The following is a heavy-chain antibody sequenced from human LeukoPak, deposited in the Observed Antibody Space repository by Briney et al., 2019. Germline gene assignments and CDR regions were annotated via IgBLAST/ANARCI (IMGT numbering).Heavy chain of an antibody. V-gene: IGHV3-9*01. Sequence: GRSLRLSCAASGFTFDDYAMHWVRQAPGKGLEGVSGISWNSGSIGYADSVKGRFTISRDNAKNSLYLQMNSLRAEDTALYYCAKDSHYCTNGVCYQFDYWGQGTVVTVSS. D-gene: IGHD2-8*01. CDR3: AKDSHYCTNGVCYQFDY. CDR2: ISWNSGSI. CDR1: GFTFDDYA. J-gene: IGHJ4*02.